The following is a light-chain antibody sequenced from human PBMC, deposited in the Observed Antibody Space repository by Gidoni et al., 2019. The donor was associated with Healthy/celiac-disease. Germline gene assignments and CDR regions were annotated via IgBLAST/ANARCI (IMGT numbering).Light chain of an antibody. J-gene: IGLJ2*01. CDR3: AAWDDSLSGPV. CDR2: RNN. V-gene: IGLV1-47*01. Sequence: QPVLTQPPSASGPPGHRVTISCSGSSSNIGSNYVYWYQQLPGTAPKLLIYRNNQRPSGVPDRFSGSKSGTSASLAISGLRSEDEADYYCAAWDDSLSGPVFGGGTKLTVL. CDR1: SSNIGSNY.